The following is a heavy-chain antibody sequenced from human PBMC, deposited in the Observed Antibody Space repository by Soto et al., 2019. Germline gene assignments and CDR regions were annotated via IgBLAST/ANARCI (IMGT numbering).Heavy chain of an antibody. CDR2: IVPNVGTV. CDR3: ARRDTSGFLRYFDN. D-gene: IGHD3-3*01. V-gene: IGHV1-69*06. CDR1: GGTLSSFINYP. Sequence: QMQLVQSGAEVKKPGSSVKVSCKASGGTLSSFINYPINWGRQAPGQGLEWLGGIVPNVGTVNYAQKIKGRVTITADKSTGTAYMEVSSLRSEDTALYYCARRDTSGFLRYFDNWGQGTLVTVSS. J-gene: IGHJ4*02.